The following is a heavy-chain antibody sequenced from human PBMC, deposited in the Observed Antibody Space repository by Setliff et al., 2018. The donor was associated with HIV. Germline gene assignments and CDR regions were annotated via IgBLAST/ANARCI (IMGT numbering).Heavy chain of an antibody. D-gene: IGHD6-19*01. J-gene: IGHJ5*01. CDR1: GFAFSDNP. CDR3: AREESNSGWFGGLDS. CDR2: ISGSGGRT. Sequence: TGGSLRLSCVASSGFAFSDNPMNWVRQAPGKGLEWVSGISGSGGRTYYADSVRGRFTISRDNSKDTLYLQMHSLRAEDTAVYYCAREESNSGWFGGLDSWGQGTLVTVSS. V-gene: IGHV3-23*01.